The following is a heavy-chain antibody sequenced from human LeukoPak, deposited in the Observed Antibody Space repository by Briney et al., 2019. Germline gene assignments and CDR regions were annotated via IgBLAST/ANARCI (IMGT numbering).Heavy chain of an antibody. CDR2: ISYDGSNK. CDR1: GFTFSSYA. CDR3: AAEDYYRDAFDI. J-gene: IGHJ3*02. D-gene: IGHD3-22*01. V-gene: IGHV3-30-3*01. Sequence: GGSLRLSCAASGFTFSSYAMHWVRQAPGKGLEWVAVISYDGSNKYYADSVKGRFTISRDNSKNTMYLQMNSLRAEDTAVYYCAAEDYYRDAFDIWGQGTMVTVSS.